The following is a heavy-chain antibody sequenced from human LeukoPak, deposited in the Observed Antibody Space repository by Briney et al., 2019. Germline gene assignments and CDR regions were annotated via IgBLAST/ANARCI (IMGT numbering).Heavy chain of an antibody. CDR1: GSSFTSYW. D-gene: IGHD5-24*01. V-gene: IGHV5-51*01. CDR3: ARESSEMATNTGAFDI. Sequence: GVSLQISCKGSGSSFTSYWIGWVRPMPGKGLEWMGIIYPGESDTRYSPSFQGQVTTSADKSISTAYLQWSSLKASDTTMYYCARESSEMATNTGAFDIWGQGTMVTVSS. CDR2: IYPGESDT. J-gene: IGHJ3*02.